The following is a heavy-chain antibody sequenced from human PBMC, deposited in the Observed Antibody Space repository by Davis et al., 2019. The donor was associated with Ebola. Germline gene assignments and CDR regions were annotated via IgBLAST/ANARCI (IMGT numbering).Heavy chain of an antibody. CDR1: GFTFSRYW. CDR3: ARASVGTTRRTFDL. Sequence: PGGSLRLSCAASGFTFSRYWMHWVRQSPGQGLVWVSRTNSDGSGTNYADSVRGRFTISRDNAKNTLYLQLNSLRVEDTAVYFCARASVGTTRRTFDLWGQGTMVTVSS. D-gene: IGHD1-26*01. CDR2: TNSDGSGT. J-gene: IGHJ3*01. V-gene: IGHV3-74*01.